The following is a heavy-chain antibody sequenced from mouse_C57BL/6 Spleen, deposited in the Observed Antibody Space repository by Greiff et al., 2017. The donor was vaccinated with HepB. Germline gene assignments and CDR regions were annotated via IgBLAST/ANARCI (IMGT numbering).Heavy chain of an antibody. Sequence: QVQLQQSGAELVKPGASVKLSCKASGYTFTSYWMHWVKQRPGQGLEWIGMIHPNSGSTNYNEKFKSKATLTVDKSSSTAYMQLSSLTSEDSAVYYCARSYYGSSYVGYFDYWGQGTTLTVSS. CDR2: IHPNSGST. J-gene: IGHJ2*01. CDR3: ARSYYGSSYVGYFDY. CDR1: GYTFTSYW. V-gene: IGHV1-64*01. D-gene: IGHD1-1*01.